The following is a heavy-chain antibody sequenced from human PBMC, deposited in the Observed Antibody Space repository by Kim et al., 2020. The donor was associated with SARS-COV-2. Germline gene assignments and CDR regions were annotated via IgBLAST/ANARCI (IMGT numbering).Heavy chain of an antibody. J-gene: IGHJ4*02. D-gene: IGHD3-10*01. V-gene: IGHV4-34*01. Sequence: YNPSLKSRVTISVDTSKNQFALKLSSVTAAGTAVYYCARSHMVRGVRFDYWGQGTLVTVSS. CDR3: ARSHMVRGVRFDY.